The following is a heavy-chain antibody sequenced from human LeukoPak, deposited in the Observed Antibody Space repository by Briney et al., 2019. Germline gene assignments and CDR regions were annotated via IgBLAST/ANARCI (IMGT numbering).Heavy chain of an antibody. D-gene: IGHD6-19*01. CDR1: GFTFSSYA. Sequence: GGSLRLSRAASGFTFSSYAMSWVRQAPGKGLEWVSSISGSGGSTYYADPVKGRFTISRDNSKNTLYVQMNSLRAEDTAVYFCAKINLPFIAVAGGEYYFDYWGQGTLVTVSS. CDR3: AKINLPFIAVAGGEYYFDY. V-gene: IGHV3-23*01. CDR2: ISGSGGST. J-gene: IGHJ4*02.